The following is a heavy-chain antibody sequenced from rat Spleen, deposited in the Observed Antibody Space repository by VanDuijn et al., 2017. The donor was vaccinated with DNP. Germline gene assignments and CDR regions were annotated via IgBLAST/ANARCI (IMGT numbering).Heavy chain of an antibody. V-gene: IGHV5S23*01. D-gene: IGHD4-1*01. CDR1: GFTFSDYN. J-gene: IGHJ4*01. Sequence: EVQLVESGGDLLQPGRSLKLSCAASGFTFSDYNMAWVRQAPPTGLEWVASISTGRGTTYYRDSVTGRLTISRDNAKNTLSLQVDSLTSEDTTTYDCVRHMDTGPYYAMDVWGQGISVTVSS. CDR3: VRHMDTGPYYAMDV. CDR2: ISTGRGTT.